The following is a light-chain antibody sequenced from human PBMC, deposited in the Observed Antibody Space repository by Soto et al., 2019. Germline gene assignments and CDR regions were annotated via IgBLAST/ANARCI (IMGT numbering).Light chain of an antibody. V-gene: IGLV2-23*01. CDR2: EGT. CDR3: CSYALL. Sequence: QSVLTQPASVSVSPGQSITISCTGTNSDVGTHNLVSWYQQHPGKAPKLIIYEGTKRPSGVSNRFSGSKSGNKASLTISGLRAEDEADYYCCSYALLFGTGPKVTVL. J-gene: IGLJ1*01. CDR1: NSDVGTHNL.